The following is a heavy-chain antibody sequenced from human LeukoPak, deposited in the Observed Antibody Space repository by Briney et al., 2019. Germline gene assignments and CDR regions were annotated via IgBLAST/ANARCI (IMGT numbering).Heavy chain of an antibody. V-gene: IGHV4-38-2*01. CDR3: YITMFPLKYFQH. D-gene: IGHD3-10*02. CDR1: GYSISSGYC. J-gene: IGHJ1*01. Sequence: SETLSLTCAVSGYSISSGYCWGWIRQPPGKGLEWIGSIYHSGSTYYNPSLKSRVTISVDTSKNQFSLKLSSVTAADTAVYYCYITMFPLKYFQHGGQGTLVTVP. CDR2: IYHSGST.